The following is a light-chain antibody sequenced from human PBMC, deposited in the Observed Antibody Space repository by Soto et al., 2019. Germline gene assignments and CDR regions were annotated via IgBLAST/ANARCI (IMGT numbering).Light chain of an antibody. CDR3: QHYGISPWT. V-gene: IGKV3-20*01. CDR2: RAS. Sequence: EIGLTQSRGTLSLSPGERATLACSASQSVNNNYLAWYQQKPGQAPRLLIYRASTRATGIPDRFRGSGSGTDFTLTISRLGPEDFAVYYCQHYGISPWTFGQGTKVEIK. CDR1: QSVNNNY. J-gene: IGKJ1*01.